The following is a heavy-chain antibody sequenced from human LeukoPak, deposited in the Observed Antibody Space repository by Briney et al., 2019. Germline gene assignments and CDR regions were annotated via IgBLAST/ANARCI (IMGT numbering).Heavy chain of an antibody. Sequence: GGSLILSCAASGFTFSTYHMNWVRQAPGHVLERVSSISSSSSYIYYADSVKGRFTISRDNTKNSLYLQMNSLRAEDTAVYYCARQLGIRYYFDYWGQGSLVTVSS. CDR2: ISSSSSYI. V-gene: IGHV3-21*01. CDR1: GFTFSTYH. J-gene: IGHJ4*02. CDR3: ARQLGIRYYFDY. D-gene: IGHD3-16*01.